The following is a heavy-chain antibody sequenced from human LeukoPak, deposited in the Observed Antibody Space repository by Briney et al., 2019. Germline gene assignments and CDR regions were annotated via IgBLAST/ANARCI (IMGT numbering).Heavy chain of an antibody. Sequence: SVKVSCKASGYTFTGYYMHWVRQAPGQGLEWMGGIIPIFGTANYAQKFQGRVTITADKSTSTAYMELSSLRSEDTAVYYCAREGDSFDYWGQGTLVTVSS. V-gene: IGHV1-69*06. CDR1: GYTFTGYY. CDR2: IIPIFGTA. J-gene: IGHJ4*02. CDR3: AREGDSFDY.